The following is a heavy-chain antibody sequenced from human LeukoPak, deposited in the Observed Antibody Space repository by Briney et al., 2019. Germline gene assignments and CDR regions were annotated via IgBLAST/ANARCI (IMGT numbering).Heavy chain of an antibody. Sequence: PGGSLRLSCAASGFAFSSYWMHWGRQAPGKGLVWVSRINSDGSSTSYADSVKGRFTISRENAKNTLYLQMNSLRAEDTAVYYCARDSYYYYYMDVWGKGTTVTVSS. CDR1: GFAFSSYW. J-gene: IGHJ6*03. CDR2: INSDGSST. CDR3: ARDSYYYYYMDV. V-gene: IGHV3-74*01.